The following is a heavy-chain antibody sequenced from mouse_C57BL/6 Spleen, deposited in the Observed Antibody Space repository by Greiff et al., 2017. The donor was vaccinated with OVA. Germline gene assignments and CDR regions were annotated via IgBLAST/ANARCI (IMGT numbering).Heavy chain of an antibody. Sequence: VQLQQSGAELAKPGASVKLSCKASGYTFTSYWMHWVKQRPGQGLEWIGYINPSSGYTKYNQKFKDKATLTADKSSSTAYMQLSSLTYEDSAVYDCSRRTVVATDYFDYWGQGTTLTVSS. D-gene: IGHD1-1*01. V-gene: IGHV1-7*01. CDR2: INPSSGYT. CDR1: GYTFTSYW. CDR3: SRRTVVATDYFDY. J-gene: IGHJ2*01.